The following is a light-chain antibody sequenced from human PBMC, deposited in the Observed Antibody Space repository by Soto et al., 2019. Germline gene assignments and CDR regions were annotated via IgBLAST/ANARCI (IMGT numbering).Light chain of an antibody. CDR1: QSISSW. CDR2: KAS. Sequence: DILMTQSPSTLSASVGDRVTITCRASQSISSWLAWYQQKPGKGPELLIYKASSLESGVASRFSGSGSGTEFTLTISSLQPDDFASYYCQQYNSYPYTFGQGTKLEI. J-gene: IGKJ2*01. CDR3: QQYNSYPYT. V-gene: IGKV1-5*03.